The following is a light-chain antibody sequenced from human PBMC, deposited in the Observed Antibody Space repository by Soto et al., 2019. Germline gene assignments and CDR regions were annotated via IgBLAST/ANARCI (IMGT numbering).Light chain of an antibody. CDR1: GGHNTYA. Sequence: QPVLIQSPSASASLGASVNLTCTLSGGHNTYAIAWHQQRPEKGPRYLMTLNSDGSHKKGDGIPDRFSGSSSGAERCLSISSLQSEDEADYYCQTWGSGIHVLFGGGTKLTVL. V-gene: IGLV4-69*01. CDR2: LNSDGSH. CDR3: QTWGSGIHVL. J-gene: IGLJ2*01.